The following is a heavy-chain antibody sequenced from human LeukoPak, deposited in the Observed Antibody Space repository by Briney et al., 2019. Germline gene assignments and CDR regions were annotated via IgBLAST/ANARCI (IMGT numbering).Heavy chain of an antibody. CDR3: ASRLRDYYYGLDV. Sequence: GGSLRLSCAASGFTVSRNFMSWVRQAPGKGLEWVSLIYSGGGTSYADSVKGRFTISRDNSRSTLYLQMSSLRAEDTAIYYCASRLRDYYYGLDVWGQGTTVTVSS. D-gene: IGHD5/OR15-5a*01. CDR2: IYSGGGT. CDR1: GFTVSRNF. J-gene: IGHJ6*02. V-gene: IGHV3-53*01.